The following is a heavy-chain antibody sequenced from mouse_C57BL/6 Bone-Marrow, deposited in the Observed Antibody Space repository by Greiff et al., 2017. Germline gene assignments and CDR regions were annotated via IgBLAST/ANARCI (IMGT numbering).Heavy chain of an antibody. CDR2: IHPNSGST. J-gene: IGHJ1*03. CDR3: AKESLYGNYFRWYFDV. D-gene: IGHD2-1*01. Sequence: QVQLQQPGAELVKPGASVKLSCKASGYTFTSYWMHWVKQRPGQGLEWIGMIHPNSGSTNYNEKFKSKATLTVDKSSSTAYMQLSSLTSEDSAVYYCAKESLYGNYFRWYFDVWGTGTTVTVSS. V-gene: IGHV1-64*01. CDR1: GYTFTSYW.